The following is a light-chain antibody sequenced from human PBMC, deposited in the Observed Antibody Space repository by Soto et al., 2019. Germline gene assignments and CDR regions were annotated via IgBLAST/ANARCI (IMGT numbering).Light chain of an antibody. Sequence: IVVTQSPATLSVSPGGRATLSCGASQTISDTSAWYQQKPGQAPRLLIYSASRGATGFPARFSGSGSGTDFTLTISSLQSEDFAVYYCQQYNNWPWPFGQGTKVDNK. CDR3: QQYNNWPWP. V-gene: IGKV3-15*01. CDR2: SAS. J-gene: IGKJ1*01. CDR1: QTISDT.